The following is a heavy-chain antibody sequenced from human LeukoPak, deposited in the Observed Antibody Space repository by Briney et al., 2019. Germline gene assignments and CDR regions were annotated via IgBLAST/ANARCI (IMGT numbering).Heavy chain of an antibody. CDR1: GGSISSYY. J-gene: IGHJ4*02. V-gene: IGHV4-59*01. CDR3: AREDITGTASYFDY. CDR2: IYYSGST. D-gene: IGHD1-7*01. Sequence: SETLSLTCTVSGGSISSYYWSWIRQPPGKGLEWIGYIYYSGSTNYNPSLKSRVTISADTSKNQFSLKLSSVTAADTAVYYCAREDITGTASYFDYWGQGTLVTVSS.